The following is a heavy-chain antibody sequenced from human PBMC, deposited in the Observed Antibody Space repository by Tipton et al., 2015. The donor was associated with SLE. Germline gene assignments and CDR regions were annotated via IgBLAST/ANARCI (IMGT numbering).Heavy chain of an antibody. Sequence: TLSLTCTVSGGSISSYYWSWIRQPPGKGLEWIGEINHSGSTKYNPSLKSRVTISVDTSKNQFSLKLSSVTAADTAVYYCARDCTGGVCDEGRYGMDVWGQGTTVTVSS. D-gene: IGHD2-8*02. CDR2: INHSGST. J-gene: IGHJ6*02. CDR1: GGSISSYY. V-gene: IGHV4-59*01. CDR3: ARDCTGGVCDEGRYGMDV.